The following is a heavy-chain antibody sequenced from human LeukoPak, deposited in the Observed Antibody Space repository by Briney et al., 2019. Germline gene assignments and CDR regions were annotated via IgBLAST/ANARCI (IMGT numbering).Heavy chain of an antibody. J-gene: IGHJ1*01. V-gene: IGHV1-2*06. D-gene: IGHD2-2*01. CDR1: GYTFTGYY. Sequence: ASVKVSCKASGYTFTGYYMHWVRQAPGQGLEWMGRINPNSGGTNYAQKFQGRVTMTRDTSISTAYMELSRLRSDDTAVYYCARDEGYCSSTSCYVRYFQHWGQGTLSPSPQ. CDR2: INPNSGGT. CDR3: ARDEGYCSSTSCYVRYFQH.